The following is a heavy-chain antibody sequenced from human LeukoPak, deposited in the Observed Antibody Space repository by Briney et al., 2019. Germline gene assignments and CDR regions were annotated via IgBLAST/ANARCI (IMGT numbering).Heavy chain of an antibody. D-gene: IGHD3-22*01. J-gene: IGHJ4*02. CDR1: GFTFSSYA. Sequence: PGGSLRLSCAASGFTFSSYAMSWVRQAPGKGLEWVSAISGSGGSTYYADSVKGRFTISRDNSKNTLYLQMNSLRAEDTAVYYCAKLEAITMTELVMKVFDYWGQGTLVTVSS. CDR2: ISGSGGST. V-gene: IGHV3-23*01. CDR3: AKLEAITMTELVMKVFDY.